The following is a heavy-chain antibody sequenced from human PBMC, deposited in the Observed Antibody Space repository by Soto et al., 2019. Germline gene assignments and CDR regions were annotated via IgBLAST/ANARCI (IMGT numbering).Heavy chain of an antibody. D-gene: IGHD5-18*01. J-gene: IGHJ4*02. Sequence: SGGGLVQPGGSLRLSCVASGFIFSDHYMDWVRQAPGKGLEWVGRTRNKANDYTTEYAASVKGRSIISRDDSKNSLYLQMHSLKSEDAAVYYCARVQYSYGLWYYFDYWGQGALVTVSS. V-gene: IGHV3-72*01. CDR3: ARVQYSYGLWYYFDY. CDR2: TRNKANDYTT. CDR1: GFIFSDHY.